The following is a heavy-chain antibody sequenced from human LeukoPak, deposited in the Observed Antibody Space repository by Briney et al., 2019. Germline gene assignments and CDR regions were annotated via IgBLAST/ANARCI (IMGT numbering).Heavy chain of an antibody. Sequence: GASVKVSCKASGGTSSSYAISWVRQAPGQGLEWMGGIIPIFGTANYAQKFQGRVTITADESTSTAYMELSSLRSEDTAVYYCARAEDGDSPNWFDPWGQGTLVTVSS. J-gene: IGHJ5*02. CDR1: GGTSSSYA. CDR3: ARAEDGDSPNWFDP. V-gene: IGHV1-69*01. D-gene: IGHD4-17*01. CDR2: IIPIFGTA.